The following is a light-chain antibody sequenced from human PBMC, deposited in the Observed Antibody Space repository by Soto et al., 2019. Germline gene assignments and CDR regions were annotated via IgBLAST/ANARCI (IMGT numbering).Light chain of an antibody. CDR3: HQDFILPWT. Sequence: EIVLTQSPVPLSLSPGERATLSCRASQTVSRMYLSWFQQKPGQAPRLLIYGTSTRATGIPVRFSGSGSGTDFTLTISSLQPEDFAVYFCHQDFILPWTFGQGSKVDI. J-gene: IGKJ1*01. CDR1: QTVSRMY. CDR2: GTS. V-gene: IGKV3D-7*01.